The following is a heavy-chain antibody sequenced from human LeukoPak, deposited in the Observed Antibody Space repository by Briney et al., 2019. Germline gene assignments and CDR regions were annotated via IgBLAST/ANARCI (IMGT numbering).Heavy chain of an antibody. V-gene: IGHV3-11*04. Sequence: PGGSLRLSCVTSGFRFSDYYMMWIRQAPGKGPEWVAHISSSAATTLYADSVKGRFTVSRDNAKNPLHLEMTSLRPEDTAVYYCARDRGSTVTTVGYWGQGTLVTVSS. CDR1: GFRFSDYY. CDR3: ARDRGSTVTTVGY. J-gene: IGHJ4*02. CDR2: ISSSAATT. D-gene: IGHD4-17*01.